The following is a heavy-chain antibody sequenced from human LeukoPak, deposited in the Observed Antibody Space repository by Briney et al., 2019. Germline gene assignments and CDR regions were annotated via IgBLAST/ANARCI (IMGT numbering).Heavy chain of an antibody. D-gene: IGHD3-10*01. CDR2: IYYSGST. Sequence: PSETLSLTCTVSGGSISNYYWTWIRQPPGKGLEWIGYIYYSGSTNYNPSLKSRVTISVDTSKNQFSLKLSSVTAADTAVYYCARGGYYGSGNDFRFDPWGQGTLVTVSS. J-gene: IGHJ5*02. CDR1: GGSISNYY. V-gene: IGHV4-59*01. CDR3: ARGGYYGSGNDFRFDP.